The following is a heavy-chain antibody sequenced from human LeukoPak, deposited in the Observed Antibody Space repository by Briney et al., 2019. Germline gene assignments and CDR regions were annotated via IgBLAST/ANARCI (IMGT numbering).Heavy chain of an antibody. V-gene: IGHV3-21*04. J-gene: IGHJ4*02. CDR1: GFTFSSYS. CDR3: ARARGDTMIVVVTAYFDY. CDR2: ISSSSSYI. Sequence: GGSLRLSCAASGFTFSSYSMNWVRQAPGKGLEWVSSISSSSSYIYYADSVKGRFTISRDNAKNSLYLQMNSLRAEDTALYYCARARGDTMIVVVTAYFDYWGQGTLVTVSS. D-gene: IGHD3-22*01.